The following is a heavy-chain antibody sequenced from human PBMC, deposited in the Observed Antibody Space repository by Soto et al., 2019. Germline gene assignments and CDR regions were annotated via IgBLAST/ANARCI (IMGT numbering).Heavy chain of an antibody. Sequence: SGGSLRLSCAASGFTFSSYGMHWVRQAPGKGLEWVAVISYDGSNKYYADSVKGRFTISRDNSKNTLYLQMNSLRAEDTAVYYCAKILAAQDYFDYWGQGTLVTVSS. D-gene: IGHD6-6*01. J-gene: IGHJ4*02. CDR1: GFTFSSYG. CDR2: ISYDGSNK. V-gene: IGHV3-30*18. CDR3: AKILAAQDYFDY.